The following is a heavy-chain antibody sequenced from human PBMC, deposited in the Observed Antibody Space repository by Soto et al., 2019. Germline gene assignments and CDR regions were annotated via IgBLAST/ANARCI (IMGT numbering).Heavy chain of an antibody. V-gene: IGHV1-69*01. J-gene: IGHJ4*02. CDR1: GGTFTSYA. CDR2: VIPLFGTT. D-gene: IGHD6-13*01. CDR3: ARDSSGWYFFDY. Sequence: QVQLVQSGAEVKKPGSSVTVSCKASGGTFTSYAISWVRQAPGHGLEWIGGVIPLFGTTSYAQKFQGRVTITADESTSTAYMELSSLRSEDTAVYYCARDSSGWYFFDYWGQGTLVTVSS.